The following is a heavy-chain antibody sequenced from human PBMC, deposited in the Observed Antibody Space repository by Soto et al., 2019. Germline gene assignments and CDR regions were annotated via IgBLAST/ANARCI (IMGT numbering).Heavy chain of an antibody. CDR3: ARMDTAMVRSLDY. CDR2: IYYSGST. Sequence: SSEPLSLTCTVSGGSISSGDYYLRFFREPPGKGLEWIGYIYYSGSTYYNPSLKSRVTISVDTSKNQFSLKLSSVTAADTAVYYCARMDTAMVRSLDYWGQGTLVTVSS. CDR1: GGSISSGDYY. J-gene: IGHJ4*02. D-gene: IGHD5-18*01. V-gene: IGHV4-30-4*01.